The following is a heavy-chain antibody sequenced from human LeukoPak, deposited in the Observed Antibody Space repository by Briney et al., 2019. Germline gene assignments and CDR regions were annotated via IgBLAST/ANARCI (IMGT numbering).Heavy chain of an antibody. CDR3: ARAMADTAMVPFDY. CDR2: IYYSGST. CDR1: GGSISSYY. D-gene: IGHD5-18*01. Sequence: PSETLSLTCTVSGGSISSYYWSWIRQPPGKGLEWIGYIYYSGSTNYNPSLKSRVTISVDTSKNQFSLKLSSVTAADTAVYYCARAMADTAMVPFDYWGQGTLVTVSS. V-gene: IGHV4-59*01. J-gene: IGHJ4*02.